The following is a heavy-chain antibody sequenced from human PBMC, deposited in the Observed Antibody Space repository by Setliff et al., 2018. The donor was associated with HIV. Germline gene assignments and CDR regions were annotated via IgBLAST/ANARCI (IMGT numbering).Heavy chain of an antibody. CDR2: IDTDNGCR. Sequence: GASVKVSCKASGYTFSEYAIHWVRQAPGQRLEWMGRIDTDNGCRRYSPKLQGRVTITKDTSANTAYMELRGLRSEDTAVYYCARWCAAAGCYPAIYHFDSWGQGTLVTVSS. V-gene: IGHV1-3*04. CDR1: GYTFSEYA. D-gene: IGHD2-2*01. CDR3: ARWCAAAGCYPAIYHFDS. J-gene: IGHJ4*02.